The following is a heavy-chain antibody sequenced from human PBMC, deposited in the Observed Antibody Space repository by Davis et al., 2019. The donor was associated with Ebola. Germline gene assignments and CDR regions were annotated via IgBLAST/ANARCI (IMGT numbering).Heavy chain of an antibody. CDR3: ARDLRGSGELYHAFDI. V-gene: IGHV1-69*13. J-gene: IGHJ3*02. D-gene: IGHD3-16*01. CDR2: IIPIFGTA. Sequence: SVKVSCKASGGTFSSYAISWVRQAPGQGLEWMGGIIPIFGTANYAQKFQGRVTITADESTSTAYMELSRLRCDDTAVYYCARDLRGSGELYHAFDIWGQGTMVTVSS. CDR1: GGTFSSYA.